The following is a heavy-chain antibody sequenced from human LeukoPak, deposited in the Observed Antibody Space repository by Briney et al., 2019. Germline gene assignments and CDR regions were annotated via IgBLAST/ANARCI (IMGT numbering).Heavy chain of an antibody. CDR3: AKDRESSYYYGMDV. V-gene: IGHV3-9*01. CDR2: ISWNSGSI. Sequence: GGSLRLSCAASGFTFDDYAMHWVRQAPGKGLECVSGISWNSGSIDYADSAKGRFTISRDNAKNSLYMQMNSLRAEDTALYYRAKDRESSYYYGMDVWGQGTTVTVSS. J-gene: IGHJ6*02. CDR1: GFTFDDYA.